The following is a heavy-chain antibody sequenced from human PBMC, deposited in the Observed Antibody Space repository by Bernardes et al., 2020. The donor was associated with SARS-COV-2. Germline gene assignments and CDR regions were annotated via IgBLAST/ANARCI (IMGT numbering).Heavy chain of an antibody. V-gene: IGHV3-11*01. D-gene: IGHD3-3*01. CDR3: ARVVPFYDFWSGSAQLPFAFDP. CDR1: GFSFSDFF. Sequence: GGSLRLSCAGSGFSFSDFFMTWIRQAPGKGLEWVAYISSSATAIYYADSVRGRFTISRDNTKNSLYLQMNSLRADDTAVYYCARVVPFYDFWSGSAQLPFAFDPWGQGTLVTVSS. CDR2: ISSSATAI. J-gene: IGHJ5*02.